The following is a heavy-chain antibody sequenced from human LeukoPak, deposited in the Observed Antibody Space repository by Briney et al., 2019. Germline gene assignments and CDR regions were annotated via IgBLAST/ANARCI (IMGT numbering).Heavy chain of an antibody. V-gene: IGHV1-46*01. D-gene: IGHD2/OR15-2a*01. Sequence: ASVKVSCKASGYTFTSYCTHWVRQAPGQGLEWMGIIKPSGGSTPYAQKFQGRVTVTSDMSTSPVYVELRSLRSEDTAVYYCAREVPENFNFDYWGQGTLATVSS. CDR3: AREVPENFNFDY. CDR2: IKPSGGST. CDR1: GYTFTSYC. J-gene: IGHJ4*02.